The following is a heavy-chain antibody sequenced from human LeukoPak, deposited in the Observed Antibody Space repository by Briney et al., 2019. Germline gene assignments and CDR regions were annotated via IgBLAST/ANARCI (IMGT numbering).Heavy chain of an antibody. J-gene: IGHJ4*02. CDR1: GGSLSGFY. D-gene: IGHD3-10*01. Sequence: PSETLSLTCTVSGGSLSGFYWSWIRQPPGKGLEWIGYIYYSGSTNYNPSLKSRVTISVDTSKNQFSLKLSSVTAADTAVYYCAYYGSSYYFDYWGQGTLVTVSS. V-gene: IGHV4-59*01. CDR3: AYYGSSYYFDY. CDR2: IYYSGST.